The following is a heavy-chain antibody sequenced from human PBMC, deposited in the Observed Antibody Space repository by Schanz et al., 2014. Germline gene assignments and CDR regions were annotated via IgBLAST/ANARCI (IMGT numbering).Heavy chain of an antibody. CDR3: ASGVHVSSLQKGLQF. J-gene: IGHJ1*01. CDR2: IATSSSTR. V-gene: IGHV3-48*01. CDR1: GFDFNSYS. Sequence: EVRLVESGGGLVQPGGSLRLSCEASGFDFNSYSMNWVRQVPGKGLEWLSCIATSSSTRHYADSVKGRVTISRDNAKNSVSLQMRRLRVEDTAVYYCASGVHVSSLQKGLQFWGRGTLVIVYS. D-gene: IGHD3-10*01.